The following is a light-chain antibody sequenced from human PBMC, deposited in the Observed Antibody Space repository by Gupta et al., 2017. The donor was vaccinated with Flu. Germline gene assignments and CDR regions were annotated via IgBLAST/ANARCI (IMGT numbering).Light chain of an antibody. J-gene: IGKJ5*01. Sequence: TLSVSPGGRATLSCRASQSVSSNLAWYQQKPGQAPRLLIHGAFTRATGIPARFSGSGSGTEFTLTISSLQSEDFAVYYCQQHNNWPPSITFGQGTRLEIK. CDR1: QSVSSN. V-gene: IGKV3-15*01. CDR2: GAF. CDR3: QQHNNWPPSIT.